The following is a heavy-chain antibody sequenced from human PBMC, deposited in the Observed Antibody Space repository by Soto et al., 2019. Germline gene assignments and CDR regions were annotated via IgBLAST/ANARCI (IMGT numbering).Heavy chain of an antibody. V-gene: IGHV4-4*07. J-gene: IGHJ3*02. CDR2: IYTSGST. D-gene: IGHD2-21*02. CDR1: GGSISSYY. CDR3: ARVGDCGGDCYAFDI. Sequence: SSETLSLTCTVSGGSISSYYWSWIRQPAGKGLEWIGRIYTSGSTNYNPSLKSRVTMSVDTSKNQFSLKLSSVTAADTAVYYCARVGDCGGDCYAFDIWGQGTMVTVSS.